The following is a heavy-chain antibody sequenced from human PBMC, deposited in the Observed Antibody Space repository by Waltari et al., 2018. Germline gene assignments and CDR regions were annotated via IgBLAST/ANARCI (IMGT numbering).Heavy chain of an antibody. D-gene: IGHD4-17*01. V-gene: IGHV4-34*01. CDR3: ARGRLRWYRYAAFDI. CDR1: GGSFSGYY. J-gene: IGHJ3*02. Sequence: QVQLQQWGAGLLKPSETLSLTCAVYGGSFSGYYWSWIRQPPGKGLEWIGEINHSGSPNHNPALTSRVTISVDTSKNQFSLKLSSVTAADTAVYYCARGRLRWYRYAAFDIWGQVTMVTVSS. CDR2: INHSGSP.